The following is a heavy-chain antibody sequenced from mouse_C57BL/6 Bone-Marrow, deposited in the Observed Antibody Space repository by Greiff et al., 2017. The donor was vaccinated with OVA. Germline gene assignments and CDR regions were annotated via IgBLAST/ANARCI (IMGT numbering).Heavy chain of an antibody. D-gene: IGHD1-1*01. CDR3: AIHYYGSRLYAMDY. V-gene: IGHV1-74*01. J-gene: IGHJ4*01. CDR1: GYTFTSYW. CDR2: IHPSDSDT. Sequence: VQLQQPGAELVKPGASVKVSCKASGYTFTSYWMHWVKQRPGQGLEWIGRIHPSDSDTNYNQKFKGKATLTVDKSSSTAYMQLSSLTSEDSAVYYCAIHYYGSRLYAMDYWGQGTSVTVSS.